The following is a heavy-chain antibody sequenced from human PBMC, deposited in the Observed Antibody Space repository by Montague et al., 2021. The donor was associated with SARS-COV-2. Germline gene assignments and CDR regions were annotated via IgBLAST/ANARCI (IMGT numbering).Heavy chain of an antibody. J-gene: IGHJ4*02. CDR2: INTTGST. CDR1: GGSITSDVSY. CDR3: ARDGFVGDFDC. V-gene: IGHV4-61*02. D-gene: IGHD3-10*01. Sequence: TLSLTCTVSGGSITSDVSYWSWNPQPAGKGLKWIGRINTTGSTNYNLSLQSRITISIDTAKNQFSLKLSSVTAADAAVDYCARDGFVGDFDCWGQGTLVTVSS.